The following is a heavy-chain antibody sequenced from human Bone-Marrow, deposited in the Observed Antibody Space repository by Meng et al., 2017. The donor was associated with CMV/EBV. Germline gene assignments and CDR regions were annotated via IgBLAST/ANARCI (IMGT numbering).Heavy chain of an antibody. V-gene: IGHV1-69*10. J-gene: IGHJ4*02. Sequence: SVKVSCKASGGTFSSYAISWVRQAPGQGLEWMGGIIPILGIANYAQKFRGRVTITADKSTSTAYMELSSLRSEDTAVYYCASLAAAGKKGFDYWGQGTLVTVSS. CDR1: GGTFSSYA. D-gene: IGHD6-13*01. CDR2: IIPILGIA. CDR3: ASLAAAGKKGFDY.